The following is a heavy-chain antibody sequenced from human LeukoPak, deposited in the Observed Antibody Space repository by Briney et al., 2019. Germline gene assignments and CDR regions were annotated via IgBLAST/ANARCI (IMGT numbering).Heavy chain of an antibody. CDR2: IFHTGDA. V-gene: IGHV4-4*02. D-gene: IGHD5-12*01. Sequence: PSETLSLTCAVSAGFINSSNWWSWVRQPPGKGLEWIGEIFHTGDANYNPSLKSRVTTSVDKSKNQFSLRLSSVTAADTAMYFCVRDRNSNLRLGFWGQGALVTVSS. J-gene: IGHJ4*02. CDR3: VRDRNSNLRLGF. CDR1: AGFINSSNW.